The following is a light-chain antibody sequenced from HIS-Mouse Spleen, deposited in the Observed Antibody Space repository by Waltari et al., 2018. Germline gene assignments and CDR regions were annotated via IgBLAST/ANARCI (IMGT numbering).Light chain of an antibody. Sequence: QSALTQPRSVSGSPGQSVTIPCTGTSSDVGGYNYVSWYQQHPGKAPKLMSYDVRKRPSGVPDRFSGSKSGNTASLTISGLQAEDEADYYCCSYAGSYTWVFGGGTKLTVL. CDR3: CSYAGSYTWV. CDR2: DVR. V-gene: IGLV2-11*01. CDR1: SSDVGGYNY. J-gene: IGLJ3*02.